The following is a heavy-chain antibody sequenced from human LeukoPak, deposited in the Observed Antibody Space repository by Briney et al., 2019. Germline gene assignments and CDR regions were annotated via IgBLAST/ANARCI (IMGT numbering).Heavy chain of an antibody. CDR1: GDSISTGSYY. V-gene: IGHV4-61*02. J-gene: IGHJ4*02. D-gene: IGHD6-19*01. CDR2: IYASGTT. CDR3: KMGYSSGWEPYYLDS. Sequence: SETLSLTCTVSGDSISTGSYYWSWIRQPAGKGLEWIGRIYASGTTNYNPSLKSRVTISIDTSNNQFSLKLNSVTAADTAVYYRKMGYSSGWEPYYLDSWGQGILVTVSS.